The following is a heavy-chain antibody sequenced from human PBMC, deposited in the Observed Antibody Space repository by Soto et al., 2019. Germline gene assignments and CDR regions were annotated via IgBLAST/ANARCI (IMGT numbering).Heavy chain of an antibody. J-gene: IGHJ6*03. D-gene: IGHD2-2*01. V-gene: IGHV3-30*18. CDR2: ISYDGSNK. CDR1: GFTFSSYG. CDR3: AKDLLSCSSTSCYYYYYMDV. Sequence: QVQLVESGGGVVQPGRSLRLSCAASGFTFSSYGMHWVRQAPGKGLERVAVISYDGSNKYYADSVKGRFTISRDNSKNTLYLQMNSLRAEDTAVYYCAKDLLSCSSTSCYYYYYMDVWGKGTTVTVSS.